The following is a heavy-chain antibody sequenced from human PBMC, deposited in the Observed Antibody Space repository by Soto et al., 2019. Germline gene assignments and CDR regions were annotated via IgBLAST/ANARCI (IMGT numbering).Heavy chain of an antibody. V-gene: IGHV3-23*01. Sequence: EAQLLESGGELIQPGGSLRLSCAASGFTYSSHGMSWVCQAPGKGLEWIAGLSRGGGSTYYADSVKGPFTISRDNSKNTVDLIMNSLRVEDTALYYCARDGQYRTDGFDIWGQGTMVTVSS. CDR3: ARDGQYRTDGFDI. J-gene: IGHJ3*02. CDR1: GFTYSSHG. D-gene: IGHD5-12*01. CDR2: LSRGGGST.